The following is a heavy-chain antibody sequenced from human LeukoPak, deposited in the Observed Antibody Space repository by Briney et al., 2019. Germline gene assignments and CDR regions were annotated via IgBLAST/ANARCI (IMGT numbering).Heavy chain of an antibody. D-gene: IGHD4-17*01. CDR2: ISGSGGSI. CDR3: ARAHDYGDAFDI. Sequence: GGSLRLSCAASGFTFSSYAMSWVRQAPGKGLEWVSDISGSGGSIYYADSVKGRFTISRDNSKNTLYLQMNSLRAEDTAVYYCARAHDYGDAFDIWGQGTMVTVSS. J-gene: IGHJ3*02. V-gene: IGHV3-23*01. CDR1: GFTFSSYA.